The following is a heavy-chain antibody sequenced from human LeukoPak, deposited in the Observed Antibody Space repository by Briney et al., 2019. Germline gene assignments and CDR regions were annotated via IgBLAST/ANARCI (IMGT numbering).Heavy chain of an antibody. D-gene: IGHD3-9*01. CDR3: TRDPLRYLRVGHYDY. Sequence: PGGSLRLSCAASGCTFSTSAMNWVRQVPGKGLEWVSSIDYDSSHIYYAASVRGRFTISRDNARDSVYLQMYSLRVEDTAVYYCTRDPLRYLRVGHYDYWGQGTLVAVSS. V-gene: IGHV3-21*01. CDR1: GCTFSTSA. CDR2: IDYDSSHI. J-gene: IGHJ4*02.